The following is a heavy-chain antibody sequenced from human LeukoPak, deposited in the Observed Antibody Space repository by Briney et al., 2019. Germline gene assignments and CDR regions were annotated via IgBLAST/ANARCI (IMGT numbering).Heavy chain of an antibody. Sequence: GGSLRLSCAASGFTFSSYSMNWVRQAPGKGLEWVSYISSSSTIYYADSVKGRFTISRNNAKNSLYLQMNSLRAEDTAVYYCAREKYSSYFDYWGQGTLVTVSS. J-gene: IGHJ4*02. D-gene: IGHD6-19*01. CDR2: ISSSSTI. V-gene: IGHV3-48*01. CDR1: GFTFSSYS. CDR3: AREKYSSYFDY.